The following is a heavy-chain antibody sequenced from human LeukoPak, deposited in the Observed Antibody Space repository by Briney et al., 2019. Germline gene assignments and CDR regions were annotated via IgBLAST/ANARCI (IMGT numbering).Heavy chain of an antibody. CDR1: GGSFSGYY. J-gene: IGHJ4*02. D-gene: IGHD1-26*01. CDR3: ARGDSSVGLNY. Sequence: SETPSLTCAVYGGSFSGYYWSWIRQPPGKGLEWIGEINHSGSTNYNPSLKSRVTISVDTSKNQFSLKLSSVTAADTAVYYCARGDSSVGLNYWGQGTLVTVSS. CDR2: INHSGST. V-gene: IGHV4-34*01.